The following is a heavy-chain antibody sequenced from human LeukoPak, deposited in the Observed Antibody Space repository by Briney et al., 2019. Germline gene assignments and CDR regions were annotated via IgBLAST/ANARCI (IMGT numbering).Heavy chain of an antibody. CDR2: ISSSGSTI. Sequence: GGSLRLSCAASGFTFSDYYMSWIRQAPGKGLEWVSYISSSGSTIYYADSVKGRFTISRDNAKNSLYLQMNSLRAEDTAVYYCARDHDFWSGDTRWGWFDPWGQGTLVTVSS. J-gene: IGHJ5*02. CDR3: ARDHDFWSGDTRWGWFDP. D-gene: IGHD3-3*01. V-gene: IGHV3-11*01. CDR1: GFTFSDYY.